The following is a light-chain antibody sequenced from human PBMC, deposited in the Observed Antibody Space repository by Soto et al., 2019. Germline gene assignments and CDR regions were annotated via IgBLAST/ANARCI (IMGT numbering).Light chain of an antibody. CDR2: EDT. Sequence: SALTQPASVSGSPGQSITISCTGTSSDVGSYALVSWYQHHPGKAPKLIICEDTNRPSGVSNRFSGSKSGNTASLTISGLQAEDEAHYYCSSYTSSNALVVFGGGTKLTVL. CDR1: SSDVGSYAL. J-gene: IGLJ2*01. V-gene: IGLV2-14*02. CDR3: SSYTSSNALVV.